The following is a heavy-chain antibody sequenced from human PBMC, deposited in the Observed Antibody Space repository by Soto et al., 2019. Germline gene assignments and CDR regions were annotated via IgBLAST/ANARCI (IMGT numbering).Heavy chain of an antibody. CDR3: AKDLAVAGYGNFDY. Sequence: PGGSLRLSCAASGFTISNFDMTWVRQAPGKGLECVSGISGSGAGTYYADSVKGRFTISRDNSKNTLYLQMDSLRAEDTAVYYCAKDLAVAGYGNFDYWGQGT. V-gene: IGHV3-23*01. J-gene: IGHJ4*02. CDR1: GFTISNFD. D-gene: IGHD6-19*01. CDR2: ISGSGAGT.